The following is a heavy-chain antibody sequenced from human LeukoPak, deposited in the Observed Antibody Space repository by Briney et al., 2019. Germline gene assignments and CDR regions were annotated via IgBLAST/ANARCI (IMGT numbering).Heavy chain of an antibody. D-gene: IGHD3-22*01. CDR2: IRYDGSNK. Sequence: GGSLRLSCAASGFTFSSYSMNWVRQAPGKGLEWVAFIRYDGSNKYYADSVKGRFTISRDNAKNSLYLQMNSLRAEDTAVYYCATYSSLNRREFQYWGQGTLLTVSS. CDR1: GFTFSSYS. V-gene: IGHV3-30*02. J-gene: IGHJ1*01. CDR3: ATYSSLNRREFQY.